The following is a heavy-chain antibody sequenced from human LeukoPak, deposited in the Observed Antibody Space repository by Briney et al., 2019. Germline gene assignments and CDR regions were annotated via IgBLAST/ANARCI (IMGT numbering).Heavy chain of an antibody. V-gene: IGHV4-38-2*02. D-gene: IGHD6-6*01. CDR2: IYHSGST. J-gene: IGHJ4*02. Sequence: SETLSLTCTVSGYSISSGYYWGWIRQPPGKGLEWIGSIYHSGSTYYNPSLKSRVTISVDTSKNQFSLKLSSVTAADTAVYYCARDSSSIDYWGQGTLVTVSS. CDR1: GYSISSGYY. CDR3: ARDSSSIDY.